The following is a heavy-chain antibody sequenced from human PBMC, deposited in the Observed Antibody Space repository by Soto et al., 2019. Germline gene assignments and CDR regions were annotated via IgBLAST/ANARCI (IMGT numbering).Heavy chain of an antibody. CDR3: ARDSDYYDSSGYYRV. CDR1: GGSISSSSYY. V-gene: IGHV4-61*01. CDR2: IYYSGST. D-gene: IGHD3-22*01. Sequence: SETLSLTCTVSGGSISSSSYYWGWIRQPPGKGLEWIGYIYYSGSTNYNPSLKSRVTISVDTSKNQFSLKLSSVTAADTAVYYCARDSDYYDSSGYYRVWGQGTLVTVSS. J-gene: IGHJ4*02.